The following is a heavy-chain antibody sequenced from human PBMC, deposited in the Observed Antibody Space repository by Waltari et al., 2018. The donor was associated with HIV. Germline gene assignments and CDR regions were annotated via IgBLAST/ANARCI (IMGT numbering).Heavy chain of an antibody. CDR3: ARDRAGPGY. Sequence: QVQLVQSGAEVKKPGASVQVCCKASGYIFPGYYMHWVRQAPGQGLEWMGWINPNSGGTNYAQKFQGRVTMTRDMSITTAYMELSRLRSDDTAVYYCARDRAGPGYWGQGTLVTVSS. V-gene: IGHV1-2*02. CDR1: GYIFPGYY. D-gene: IGHD3-10*01. J-gene: IGHJ4*02. CDR2: INPNSGGT.